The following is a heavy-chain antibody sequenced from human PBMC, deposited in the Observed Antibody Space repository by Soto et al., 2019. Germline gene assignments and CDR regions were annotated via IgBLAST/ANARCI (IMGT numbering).Heavy chain of an antibody. CDR3: ARHDYLAS. V-gene: IGHV3-66*04. J-gene: IGHJ5*02. Sequence: GGSLRLSCAASGFNVGSDYLSWVRQAPGKGLEWVSLIYGASSTYYADSVKGRFTISGDKFENMVFLQMNSLRPEDTAIYYCARHDYLASWGQGTLVTVSS. D-gene: IGHD4-17*01. CDR2: IYGASST. CDR1: GFNVGSDY.